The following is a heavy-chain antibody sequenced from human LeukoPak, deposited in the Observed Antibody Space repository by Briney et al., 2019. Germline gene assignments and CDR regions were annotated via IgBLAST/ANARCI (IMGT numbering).Heavy chain of an antibody. J-gene: IGHJ3*02. CDR3: ARFRYCSGGRCYGEAFDI. Sequence: KSSETLSLTCTVAGGPISSDNWSWIRQPPGRGLEWIGYISDSGSTNYNPSLKSRVTISADTSKNQFSLRLRSVTAADTAVYFCARFRYCSGGRCYGEAFDIWGRGTMVTVSS. D-gene: IGHD2-15*01. CDR2: ISDSGST. CDR1: GGPISSDN. V-gene: IGHV4-59*08.